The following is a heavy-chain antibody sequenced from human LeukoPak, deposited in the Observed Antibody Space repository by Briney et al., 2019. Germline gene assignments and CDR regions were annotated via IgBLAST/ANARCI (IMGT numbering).Heavy chain of an antibody. D-gene: IGHD5-12*01. J-gene: IGHJ3*02. Sequence: SETLSLTCTVSGGSISSGSYYWSWIRQPAGKGLEWIGRIYTSGSTNYNPSLKSRVTISIDTSKNQFSLKLSSVTAADTAVYYCARFRGSGSSDAFDIWGQGTMVTVSS. V-gene: IGHV4-61*02. CDR1: GGSISSGSYY. CDR2: IYTSGST. CDR3: ARFRGSGSSDAFDI.